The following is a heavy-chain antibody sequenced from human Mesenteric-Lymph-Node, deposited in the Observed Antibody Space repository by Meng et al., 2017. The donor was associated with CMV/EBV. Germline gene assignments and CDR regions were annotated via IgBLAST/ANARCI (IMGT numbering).Heavy chain of an antibody. CDR3: ARVLGYYGSGSYYYFDY. V-gene: IGHV1-18*01. Sequence: YSFTCYAVNWVRQAPGQGLEWMGWISGYNGNTKYSQKVQDRVTMTTDTATSTAYMDLRSLRSDDTAVYYCARVLGYYGSGSYYYFDYWGQGTLVTVSS. CDR1: YSFTCYA. J-gene: IGHJ4*02. D-gene: IGHD3-10*01. CDR2: ISGYNGNT.